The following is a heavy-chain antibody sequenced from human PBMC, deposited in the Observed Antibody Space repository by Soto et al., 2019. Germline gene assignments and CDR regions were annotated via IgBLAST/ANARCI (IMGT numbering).Heavy chain of an antibody. CDR3: VCGANFFIY. Sequence: EVQLVESGGGLVQPGGSLRLSCAASGFTFSTYWMTWVRQPPGKGLEWVANMDNDGSETYYVDSVRGRFTVSRDTAKQSIYWQRDSQRVEDTGVYYCVCGANFFIYWGQGTLVTVSP. V-gene: IGHV3-7*01. CDR2: MDNDGSET. D-gene: IGHD1-26*01. J-gene: IGHJ4*02. CDR1: GFTFSTYW.